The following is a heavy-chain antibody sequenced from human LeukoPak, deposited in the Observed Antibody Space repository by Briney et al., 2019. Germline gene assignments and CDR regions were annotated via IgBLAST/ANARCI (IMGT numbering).Heavy chain of an antibody. CDR1: GYTFTNYG. CDR3: ARVPMYCGGDCYLVY. Sequence: ASVKVSCKASGYTFTNYGISWVRQAPGLGLEWMGWISAYNGDTNYAQKLQGRVTMTTDTSTSTAYMELRSLRSDDTAVYYCARVPMYCGGDCYLVYWGQGTLVTVSS. J-gene: IGHJ4*02. D-gene: IGHD2-21*02. CDR2: ISAYNGDT. V-gene: IGHV1-18*01.